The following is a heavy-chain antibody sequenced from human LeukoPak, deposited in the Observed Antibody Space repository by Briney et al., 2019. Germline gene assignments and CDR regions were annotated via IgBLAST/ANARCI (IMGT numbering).Heavy chain of an antibody. J-gene: IGHJ4*02. D-gene: IGHD3-22*01. Sequence: PGGSLRLSCEASGFNVGSNYMSWVRQTPGKGLEWVSVIYRGGATYYADSVKGRFTLSRDNSKNTLYLQMNSLRVEDTAVYYCAREGMHDSSGYYPIGGSYYFDHWGQGTLVTVSS. CDR1: GFNVGSNY. CDR3: AREGMHDSSGYYPIGGSYYFDH. V-gene: IGHV3-53*01. CDR2: IYRGGAT.